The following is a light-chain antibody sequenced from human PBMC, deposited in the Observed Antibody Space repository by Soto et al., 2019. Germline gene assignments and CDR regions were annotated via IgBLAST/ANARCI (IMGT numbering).Light chain of an antibody. V-gene: IGKV1-12*01. J-gene: IGKJ4*01. CDR3: QQANSCPLT. CDR2: TGS. Sequence: DIQMTQSPSSVSASVGARVSITCRARQGISSWLAWYQQKPGRAPKLLIYTGSSLQSGVPSRFSGNGSGTDFTLTISSLQPEDVATYYCQQANSCPLTFGGGTKVEIK. CDR1: QGISSW.